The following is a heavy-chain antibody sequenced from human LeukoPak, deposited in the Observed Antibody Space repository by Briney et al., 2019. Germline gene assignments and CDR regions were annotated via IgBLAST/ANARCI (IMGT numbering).Heavy chain of an antibody. CDR3: ARGTSSSSNDAFDI. J-gene: IGHJ3*02. V-gene: IGHV1-69*06. CDR2: IIPIFGTA. D-gene: IGHD6-13*01. Sequence: SVKVSCKASGGTFSSYAISWVRQAPGQGLEWMGGIIPIFGTANYAQKFQGRITITADKSTSTAYMELSSLRSEDTAVYYCARGTSSSSNDAFDIWGQGTMVTVSS. CDR1: GGTFSSYA.